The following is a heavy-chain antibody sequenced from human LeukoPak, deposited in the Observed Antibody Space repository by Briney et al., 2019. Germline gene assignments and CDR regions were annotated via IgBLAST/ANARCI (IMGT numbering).Heavy chain of an antibody. D-gene: IGHD3-9*01. Sequence: GGSLRLSCAASGFTFTTYPMSWVRLAPGKGLEWVSAISATGDGTYYADSVKGRFTISRDNSKNTLYLQMNSLRAEDTAVYYCAREGPIVDWSSFDIWGQGTMVTVSS. J-gene: IGHJ3*02. CDR2: ISATGDGT. V-gene: IGHV3-23*01. CDR1: GFTFTTYP. CDR3: AREGPIVDWSSFDI.